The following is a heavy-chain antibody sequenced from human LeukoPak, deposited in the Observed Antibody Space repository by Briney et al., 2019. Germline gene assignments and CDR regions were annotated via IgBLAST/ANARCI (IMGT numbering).Heavy chain of an antibody. Sequence: GRSLRLSCAASGFTFDDYGMHWVRQAPGKGLEWVSGISWNRGSIGYVDSVKGRFTISRDTAKNSLYLQMNSLRPEDTALYYCAKGGAAADNYWYFDLWGRGTLVTVSS. CDR2: ISWNRGSI. V-gene: IGHV3-9*01. CDR3: AKGGAAADNYWYFDL. J-gene: IGHJ2*01. CDR1: GFTFDDYG. D-gene: IGHD6-13*01.